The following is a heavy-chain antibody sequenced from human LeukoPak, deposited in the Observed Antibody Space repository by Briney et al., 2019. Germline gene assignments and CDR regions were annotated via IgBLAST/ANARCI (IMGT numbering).Heavy chain of an antibody. CDR1: GYTFTSYG. D-gene: IGHD2-21*02. CDR2: ISAYNGNT. V-gene: IGHV1-18*01. Sequence: VASVTVSCKASGYTFTSYGISWVRQAPGQGLEGMGWISAYNGNTNYAQKLQGRVTITTDTSTSTAYMELSRLRSDDTAVYYCARDRGRIVVVTAILSPEFDPWGQGTLVTVSS. CDR3: ARDRGRIVVVTAILSPEFDP. J-gene: IGHJ5*02.